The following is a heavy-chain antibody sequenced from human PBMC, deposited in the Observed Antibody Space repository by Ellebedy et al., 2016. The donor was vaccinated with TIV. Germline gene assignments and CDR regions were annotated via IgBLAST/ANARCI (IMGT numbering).Heavy chain of an antibody. CDR1: EFAFTGYW. V-gene: IGHV3-7*03. CDR3: ARAQS. J-gene: IGHJ5*02. CDR2: INPDGDLK. Sequence: GESLKISCAASEFAFTGYWMSWVRQAPGKGLEWVANINPDGDLKAYVDSVKGRFTISRDNAKTSLFLHMNSLRAEDTAVYYCARAQSWGQGTLVTVSS.